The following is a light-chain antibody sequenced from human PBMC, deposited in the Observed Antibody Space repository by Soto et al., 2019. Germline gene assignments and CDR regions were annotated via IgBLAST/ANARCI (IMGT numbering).Light chain of an antibody. CDR3: QQSYITPPT. CDR1: QNIATY. Sequence: DIPMTQSPSSLAASVGDRVTITCRASQNIATYLVWYQQQPGKAPKLLIYAASSLQSGVPLRFGGSGSGTEFTLIISRLQPEDFATYYCQQSYITPPTFGQGTKVEIK. V-gene: IGKV1-39*01. CDR2: AAS. J-gene: IGKJ1*01.